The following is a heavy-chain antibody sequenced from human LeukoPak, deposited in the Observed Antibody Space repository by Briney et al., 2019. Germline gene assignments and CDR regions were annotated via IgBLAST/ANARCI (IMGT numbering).Heavy chain of an antibody. J-gene: IGHJ4*02. CDR3: ARDWRGSLDY. V-gene: IGHV3-74*01. CDR1: GFTFSSYM. CDR2: ITNDGTI. Sequence: GGSLRLSCAASGFTFSSYMMHWVRHAPGKGLVWVSHITNDGTISFPASVKGRFTISRDNAKNTLYLQMNSLRAEDTAVYYCARDWRGSLDYWGQGTLVTVSS. D-gene: IGHD1-26*01.